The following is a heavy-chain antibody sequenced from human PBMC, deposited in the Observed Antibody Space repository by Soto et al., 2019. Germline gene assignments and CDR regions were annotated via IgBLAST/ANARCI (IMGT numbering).Heavy chain of an antibody. CDR2: IYYSGST. V-gene: IGHV4-39*01. D-gene: IGHD2-2*01. CDR1: GPYISSRRYY. CDR3: ARQPYCSSTSCYPFSNWFDP. Sequence: DTLSLTFTVSGPYISSRRYYWGWSRQPPGKVLEWIGSIYYSGSTYYNPSLKSRVTISVDTSKNQFSLKLSSVTAADTAVYYCARQPYCSSTSCYPFSNWFDPWGQGTLVTVSS. J-gene: IGHJ5*02.